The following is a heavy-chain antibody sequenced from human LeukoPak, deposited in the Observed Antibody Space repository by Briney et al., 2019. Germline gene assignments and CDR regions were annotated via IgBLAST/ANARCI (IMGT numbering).Heavy chain of an antibody. V-gene: IGHV3-23*01. D-gene: IGHD1-26*01. CDR2: ISGSGGST. Sequence: GSLRLSCAASGFTFSSYAMSWVRQAPGKGLEWVSAISGSGGSTYYASSVKGRFTISRDNAKNSLYLQMNSLRAEDTAVYYCARAGGSYYVDYWGQGTLVTVSS. CDR1: GFTFSSYA. CDR3: ARAGGSYYVDY. J-gene: IGHJ4*02.